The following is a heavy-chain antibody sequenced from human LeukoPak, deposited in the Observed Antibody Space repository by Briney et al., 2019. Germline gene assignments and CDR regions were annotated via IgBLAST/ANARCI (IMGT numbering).Heavy chain of an antibody. CDR3: ARVITKYYDYVWGSYPPSRYDAFDI. V-gene: IGHV4-4*07. CDR1: GGSISSYY. Sequence: SETLSLTCTVSGGSISSYYWSWIRQPAGKGLEWIGRIYTSGSTNYNPSLKSRVTMSVDTSKNQFSLKLSSVTAADAAVYYCARVITKYYDYVWGSYPPSRYDAFDIWGQGTMVTVSS. D-gene: IGHD3-16*02. CDR2: IYTSGST. J-gene: IGHJ3*02.